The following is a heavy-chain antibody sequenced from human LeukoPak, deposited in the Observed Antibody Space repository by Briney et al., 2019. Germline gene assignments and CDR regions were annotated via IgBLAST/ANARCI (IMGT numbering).Heavy chain of an antibody. J-gene: IGHJ4*02. CDR3: AKHSTVITTPADY. D-gene: IGHD4-11*01. V-gene: IGHV3-23*01. CDR2: ISSGGHNR. CDR1: GFTFSSHA. Sequence: GGSLRLSCAASGFTFSSHAMSWVRQAPGKGLEWVSGISSGGHNRYYADSVKGRFTISRDSSKSTLFLQMNTLRAEDTAIYYCAKHSTVITTPADYWGQGTLVTVSS.